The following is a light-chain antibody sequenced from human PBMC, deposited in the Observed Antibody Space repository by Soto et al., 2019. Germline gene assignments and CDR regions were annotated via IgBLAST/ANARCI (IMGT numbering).Light chain of an antibody. CDR3: MQGTHWPPYT. V-gene: IGKV2-30*01. CDR1: QSLAYSDGNTY. Sequence: DVVMTQSPLSLPVTLGQPASISCRSSQSLAYSDGNTYLNWFQQRPGQSPRRLIYKVSNRDSGVPDRFSGSVSGPGFTLKISRVEAEDVGVYSCMQGTHWPPYTFGQGTKLEIK. J-gene: IGKJ2*01. CDR2: KVS.